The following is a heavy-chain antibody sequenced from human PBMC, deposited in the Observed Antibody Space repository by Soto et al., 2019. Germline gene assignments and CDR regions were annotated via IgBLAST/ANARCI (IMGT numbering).Heavy chain of an antibody. CDR2: ISAYNGNT. J-gene: IGHJ6*02. Sequence: QVQLVQSGAEVKKPGASVKVSCKASGYTFTSYGISWVRQAPGQGLEWMGWISAYNGNTNYAQKLQGRVTMTTDTPTHTGXMELRRLRSDDTAVYYCARDDRYSRHTYYYYGMDVWGQGTTVTVSS. V-gene: IGHV1-18*01. D-gene: IGHD6-13*01. CDR1: GYTFTSYG. CDR3: ARDDRYSRHTYYYYGMDV.